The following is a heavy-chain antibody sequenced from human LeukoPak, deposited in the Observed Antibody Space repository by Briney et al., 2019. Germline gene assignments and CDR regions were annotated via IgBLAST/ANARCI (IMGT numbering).Heavy chain of an antibody. D-gene: IGHD3-3*01. CDR3: ARSITIFGNYYYYMDV. Sequence: SETLSLTCTVSGGSISSYYWSWIRQPAGKGLEWIGRIYTSGSTNYNPSLKSRVTMSVDTSKNQFSLKLSSVTAADTAVYYCARSITIFGNYYYYMDVWGKGTTVTVSS. J-gene: IGHJ6*03. V-gene: IGHV4-4*07. CDR1: GGSISSYY. CDR2: IYTSGST.